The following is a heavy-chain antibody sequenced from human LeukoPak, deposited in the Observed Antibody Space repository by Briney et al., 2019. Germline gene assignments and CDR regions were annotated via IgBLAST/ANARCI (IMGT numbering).Heavy chain of an antibody. CDR2: IYYSGST. D-gene: IGHD3-3*01. CDR1: GGSISSYY. V-gene: IGHV4-59*01. J-gene: IGHJ5*02. CDR3: ARGKHLPLGAYDFWSGWNWFDP. Sequence: PSETLSLTCTVSGGSISSYYWSWIRQPPGKGLEWIGYIYYSGSTNYNPSLKSRVTISVDTSKNQFSLKLSSVTAADTAVYYCARGKHLPLGAYDFWSGWNWFDPWGQGTLVTVSS.